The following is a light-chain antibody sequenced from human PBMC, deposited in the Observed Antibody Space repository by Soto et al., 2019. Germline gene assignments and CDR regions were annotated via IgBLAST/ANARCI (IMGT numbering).Light chain of an antibody. V-gene: IGLV2-14*01. CDR2: EVS. Sequence: QAVVTQPASVSGSPGQSITISCTGTSSDVGGYNYVSWYQQHPGKAPKLIIYEVSNRPSGVSNRFSGSKSGNPASLTISGLQAEDEADYYCRSYTSSSTFVVFGGATKLTVL. CDR3: RSYTSSSTFVV. J-gene: IGLJ2*01. CDR1: SSDVGGYNY.